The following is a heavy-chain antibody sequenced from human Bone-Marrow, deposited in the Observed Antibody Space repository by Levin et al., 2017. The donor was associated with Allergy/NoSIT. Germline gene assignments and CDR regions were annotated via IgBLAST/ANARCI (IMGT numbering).Heavy chain of an antibody. CDR2: IVVGSGNT. J-gene: IGHJ6*02. CDR1: GFTFSTSA. Sequence: SVKVSCKASGFTFSTSAVQWVRQARGQRLEWIGWIVVGSGNTKYSQKFQERVTITRDMSTSKVYMELSTLNSEDTAVYYCAAEVGVTYSCRNYGMDVWGQVTTVTVSS. D-gene: IGHD1-26*01. CDR3: AAEVGVTYSCRNYGMDV. V-gene: IGHV1-58*01.